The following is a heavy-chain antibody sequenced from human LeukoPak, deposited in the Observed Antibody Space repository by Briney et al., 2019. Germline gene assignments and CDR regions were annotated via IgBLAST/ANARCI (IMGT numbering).Heavy chain of an antibody. J-gene: IGHJ4*02. CDR2: IKSKTDGGTT. CDR1: GFTFSSYA. CDR3: TTCWGVRFLEWLSHPPDY. Sequence: PGGSLRLSCAASGFTFSSYAMSWVRQAPGKGLEWVGRIKSKTDGGTTDYAAPVKGRFTISRDDSKNTLYLQMNSLKTEDTAVYYCTTCWGVRFLEWLSHPPDYWGQGTLVTVSS. D-gene: IGHD3-3*01. V-gene: IGHV3-15*01.